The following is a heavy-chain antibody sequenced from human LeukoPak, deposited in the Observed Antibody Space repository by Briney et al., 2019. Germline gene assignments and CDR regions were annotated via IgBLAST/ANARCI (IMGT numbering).Heavy chain of an antibody. CDR3: ARDRGGAYDFWSGYYTGYFDY. CDR2: INSDGSST. V-gene: IGHV3-74*01. D-gene: IGHD3-3*01. CDR1: EFSVGSNY. Sequence: PGGSLRLSCAASEFSVGSNYMTWVRQAPGKGLVWVSRINSDGSSTSYADSVKGRFTISRDNAKNTLYLQMNSLRAEDTAVYYCARDRGGAYDFWSGYYTGYFDYWGQGTLVPVSS. J-gene: IGHJ4*02.